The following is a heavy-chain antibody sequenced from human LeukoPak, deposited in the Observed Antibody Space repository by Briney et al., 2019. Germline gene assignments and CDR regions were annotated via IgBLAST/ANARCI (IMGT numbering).Heavy chain of an antibody. V-gene: IGHV3-49*03. J-gene: IGHJ4*02. Sequence: GGSLRLSCSASGFTFDDYAVSWFRQAPGKGLEWVGFIRSKAFGGTPEYAASVRGRFTISRDDSKSIAYLQMNSLKTEDTAVYYRTRNTVTVHFDYWSQGTLVTVSS. D-gene: IGHD4-17*01. CDR3: TRNTVTVHFDY. CDR1: GFTFDDYA. CDR2: IRSKAFGGTP.